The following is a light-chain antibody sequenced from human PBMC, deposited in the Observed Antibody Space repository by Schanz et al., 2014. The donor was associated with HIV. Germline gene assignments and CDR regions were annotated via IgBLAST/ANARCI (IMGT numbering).Light chain of an antibody. J-gene: IGKJ1*01. Sequence: DIVMTQSPDSLAVSLGERATINCKSSQSVLYTANNVNYLAWYQQKPGQPPKLLVYWASTRESGVPDRFSGSGSGTDFTLTISGLQAEDAAVYYCQQYYSTPQTFGQGTKVEIK. CDR2: WAS. CDR3: QQYYSTPQT. V-gene: IGKV4-1*01. CDR1: QSVLYTANNVNY.